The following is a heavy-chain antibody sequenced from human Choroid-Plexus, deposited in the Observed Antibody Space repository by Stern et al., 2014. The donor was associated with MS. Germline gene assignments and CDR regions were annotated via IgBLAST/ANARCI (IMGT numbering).Heavy chain of an antibody. V-gene: IGHV3-21*01. CDR2: ISSSSSYI. D-gene: IGHD3-22*01. J-gene: IGHJ4*02. CDR1: GFTFSSYS. CDR3: ARERFYYDSSGFDY. Sequence: VQLVESGGGLVKPGGSLRLSCAASGFTFSSYSMNWVRQAPGKGLEWVSSISSSSSYIYYADAVKGRFTISRDNAKNSLYLQMNSLRAEDTAVYYCARERFYYDSSGFDYWGQGTLVTVSS.